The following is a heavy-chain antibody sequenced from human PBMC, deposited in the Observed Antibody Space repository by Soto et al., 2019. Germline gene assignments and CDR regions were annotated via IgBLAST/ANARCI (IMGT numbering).Heavy chain of an antibody. V-gene: IGHV4-31*03. CDR3: ASNTRYCSGGSCYRRLFDY. CDR2: IYYSGST. Sequence: SETLSLTCTVSGGSISSGGYYWSWIRQHPGKGLEWIGYIYYSGSTYYNPSLKSRVTISVDTSKNQFSLKLSSVTAADTAVYYCASNTRYCSGGSCYRRLFDYWGQGTLVTVSS. D-gene: IGHD2-15*01. J-gene: IGHJ4*02. CDR1: GGSISSGGYY.